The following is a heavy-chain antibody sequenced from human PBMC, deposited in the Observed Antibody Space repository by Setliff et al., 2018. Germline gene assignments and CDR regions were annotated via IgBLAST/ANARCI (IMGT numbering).Heavy chain of an antibody. D-gene: IGHD3-16*01. V-gene: IGHV4-39*07. Sequence: ETLSLTCTVSGGSISSSSYYWGWIRQPPGRGLEWIGSIYYSGSTYYNPSLKSRVTISVDTSKNQFSLKLSSVTAADTAVYYCARDGGEYWGQGTLVTVSS. CDR2: IYYSGST. CDR3: ARDGGEY. J-gene: IGHJ4*02. CDR1: GGSISSSSYY.